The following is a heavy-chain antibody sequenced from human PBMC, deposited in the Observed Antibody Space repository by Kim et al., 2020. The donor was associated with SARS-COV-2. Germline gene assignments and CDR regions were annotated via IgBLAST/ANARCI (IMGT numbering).Heavy chain of an antibody. Sequence: GESLRLSCAASGVSFNNYWMGWVRQAPGKGLEWVAHIKEDGSEKYHVDSVEGRFTISRDNAKNSLYLQMNSLRAEDTAMYYCARDRGYCSGGSCYSIFDYWGQGTQVTVSS. V-gene: IGHV3-7*03. CDR2: IKEDGSEK. D-gene: IGHD2-15*01. CDR1: GVSFNNYW. CDR3: ARDRGYCSGGSCYSIFDY. J-gene: IGHJ4*02.